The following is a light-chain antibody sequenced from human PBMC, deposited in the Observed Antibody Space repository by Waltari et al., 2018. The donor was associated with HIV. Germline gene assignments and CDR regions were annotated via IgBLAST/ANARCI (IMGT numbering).Light chain of an antibody. CDR1: SSDVGGYSY. CDR2: EVS. Sequence: QSALTQPASVSGSPGQSITISCTGTSSDVGGYSYVSWYQQHPGKAPKLLISEVSNRPSGISNRFSGSKSGNTASLTISGLQTEDEANYYCSSYTTSTTPVVFGGGTKLTVL. CDR3: SSYTTSTTPVV. J-gene: IGLJ2*01. V-gene: IGLV2-14*01.